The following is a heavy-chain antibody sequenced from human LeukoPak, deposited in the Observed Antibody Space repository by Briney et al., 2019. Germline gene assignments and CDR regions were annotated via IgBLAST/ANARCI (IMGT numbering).Heavy chain of an antibody. CDR1: GYPFNNYD. J-gene: IGHJ5*02. CDR2: MNPHSGKT. CDR3: ARDNSVRDEAWWFNP. V-gene: IGHV1-8*01. Sequence: ASVKVSCKASGYPFNNYDINWVRQATGQGLEWMGWMNPHSGKTGYAQKFQGRVTLTRDMSTSTDYLELSSLRSEDTAVYYCARDNSVRDEAWWFNPWGQGTLVTVSS. D-gene: IGHD5-24*01.